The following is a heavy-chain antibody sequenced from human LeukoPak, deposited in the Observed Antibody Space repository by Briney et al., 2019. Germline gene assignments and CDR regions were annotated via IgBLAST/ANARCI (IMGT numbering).Heavy chain of an antibody. J-gene: IGHJ2*01. CDR1: GYTFPSYW. Sequence: GESLKISCKGSGYTFPSYWIGWVRQMPGKGLEWMGIIYPGDSDTRYSPSFQGQVTISADKSISTAYLQWSSLKASDTAMYYCARLRAVTTLRYFDLWGRGTLVTVSS. CDR3: ARLRAVTTLRYFDL. D-gene: IGHD4-17*01. V-gene: IGHV5-51*01. CDR2: IYPGDSDT.